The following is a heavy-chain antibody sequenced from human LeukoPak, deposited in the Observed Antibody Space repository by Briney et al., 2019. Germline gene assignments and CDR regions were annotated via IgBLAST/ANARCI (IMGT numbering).Heavy chain of an antibody. CDR3: ARNRFPGHLDY. Sequence: GGSLRLSCAASGFTFSSYSMNWVRQAPGKGLEWVSSISSSSSYIYYADSVKGRFTITRDNAKNSLYLQMNSLRAEDTAVYYCARNRFPGHLDYWGQGTLVTVSS. V-gene: IGHV3-21*01. CDR2: ISSSSSYI. CDR1: GFTFSSYS. J-gene: IGHJ4*02.